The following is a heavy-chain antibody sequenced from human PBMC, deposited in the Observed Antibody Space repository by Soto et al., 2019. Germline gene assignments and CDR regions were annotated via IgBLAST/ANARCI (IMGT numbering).Heavy chain of an antibody. D-gene: IGHD3-3*01. CDR1: GLTFRRSG. CDR2: IWYDGSNK. CDR3: ARAPYYDFWSGEIDY. Sequence: GGPLRSPFTAPGLTFRRSGIHWVRQAPGKGLEWVAVIWYDGSNKYYADSVKGRFTISRDNSKNTLYLQMNSLRAEDTAVYYCARAPYYDFWSGEIDYWGQGTLGTVSS. V-gene: IGHV3-33*01. J-gene: IGHJ4*02.